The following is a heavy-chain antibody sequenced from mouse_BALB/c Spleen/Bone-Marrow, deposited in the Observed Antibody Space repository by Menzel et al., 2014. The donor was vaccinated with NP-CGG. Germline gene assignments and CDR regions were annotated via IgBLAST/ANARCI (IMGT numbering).Heavy chain of an antibody. CDR1: SYSITSDYA. CDR2: IGYSDST. CDR3: ARSNYYGSSYCYFDY. D-gene: IGHD1-1*01. J-gene: IGHJ2*01. Sequence: EVKLVESGPGLVKPSQSLSLTCTVTSYSITSDYAWNWIRQFPGNKLEWMGYIGYSDSTSYNPSLKSRISTTRDTSKNQFFLQLDSVTAEDTATYYCARSNYYGSSYCYFDYWGQGTTLTVSS. V-gene: IGHV3-2*02.